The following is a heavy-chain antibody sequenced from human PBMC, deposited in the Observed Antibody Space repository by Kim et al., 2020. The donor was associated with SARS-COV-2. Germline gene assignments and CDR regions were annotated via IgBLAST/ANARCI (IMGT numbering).Heavy chain of an antibody. V-gene: IGHV4-30-2*01. D-gene: IGHD3-10*01. J-gene: IGHJ4*01. CDR3: ARAEADYYGSAVPLDY. CDR2: ST. Sequence: STYYNPSLKSRVTISVDRSKNQFSLKLSSVTAADTAVYYCARAEADYYGSAVPLDY.